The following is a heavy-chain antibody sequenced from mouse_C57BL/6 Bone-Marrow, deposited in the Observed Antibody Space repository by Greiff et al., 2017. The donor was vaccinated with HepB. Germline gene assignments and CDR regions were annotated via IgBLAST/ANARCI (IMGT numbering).Heavy chain of an antibody. CDR1: GYTFTSYG. V-gene: IGHV1-81*01. CDR2: IYPRSGNT. J-gene: IGHJ3*01. Sequence: LQESGAELARPGASVKLSCKASGYTFTSYGISWVKQRTGQGLEWIGEIYPRSGNTYYNEKFKGKATLTADKSSSTAYMELRSLTSEDSAVYFCARWVLRSVAYWGQGTLVTVSA. CDR3: ARWVLRSVAY. D-gene: IGHD1-1*01.